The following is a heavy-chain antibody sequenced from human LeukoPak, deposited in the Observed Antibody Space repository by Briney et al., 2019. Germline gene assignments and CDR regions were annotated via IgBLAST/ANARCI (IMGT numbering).Heavy chain of an antibody. Sequence: SQTLSLTCTVSGGSISSGSYYWSWIRQPAGKGLEWIGRIYTSGSTNYNPSLKSRVTISVATSKNQFSLKLSSVTAADTAVYYCARAEVTEDAFDIWGQGTMVTVSS. CDR2: IYTSGST. V-gene: IGHV4-61*02. J-gene: IGHJ3*02. D-gene: IGHD2-21*02. CDR1: GGSISSGSYY. CDR3: ARAEVTEDAFDI.